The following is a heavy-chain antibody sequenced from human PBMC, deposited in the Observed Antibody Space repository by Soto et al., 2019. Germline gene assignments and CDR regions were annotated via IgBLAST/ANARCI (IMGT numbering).Heavy chain of an antibody. V-gene: IGHV3-33*01. D-gene: IGHD4-17*01. J-gene: IGHJ5*02. CDR3: ARDDPTVTTNWFDP. Sequence: QVQLVESGGGVVQPGRSLRLSCAASGFTFSNYGMHWVRQAPGKGLEWVAVIWYDGSNKYYADSVKGRFTISRDNSKNTLYRKMNSLRAEDTAVYYCARDDPTVTTNWFDPWGQGTMVTVSS. CDR1: GFTFSNYG. CDR2: IWYDGSNK.